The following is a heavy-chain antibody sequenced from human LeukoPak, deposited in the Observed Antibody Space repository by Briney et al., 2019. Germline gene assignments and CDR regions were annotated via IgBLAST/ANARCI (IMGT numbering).Heavy chain of an antibody. CDR2: ISSSSSTI. V-gene: IGHV3-48*01. J-gene: IGHJ3*01. Sequence: PGGSLRLSCAASGFTFSSYSMNWVRQAPGKGLEWVSYISSSSSTIYYADSVKGRFTISRDNAKNSLYLQMNSLRAEDTAVYYCARESGWGPPHAFDFWGQGTMVTVSS. CDR3: ARESGWGPPHAFDF. D-gene: IGHD3-3*01. CDR1: GFTFSSYS.